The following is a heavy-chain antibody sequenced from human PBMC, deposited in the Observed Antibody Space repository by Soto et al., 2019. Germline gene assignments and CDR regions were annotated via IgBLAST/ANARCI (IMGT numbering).Heavy chain of an antibody. V-gene: IGHV4-31*03. CDR3: ARALLSHSYDSGGYDSYFHGMDV. CDR1: GGSITSGGYY. D-gene: IGHD3-22*01. CDR2: IYYSGTT. J-gene: IGHJ6*02. Sequence: PXETLSLTCTVSGGSITSGGYYWSWTRQHPGKGLEWIGYIYYSGTTYYNPSLKSRVSISEDTSKNQFFLKLSSVTAADTAVYYCARALLSHSYDSGGYDSYFHGMDVWGQGTPVTVSS.